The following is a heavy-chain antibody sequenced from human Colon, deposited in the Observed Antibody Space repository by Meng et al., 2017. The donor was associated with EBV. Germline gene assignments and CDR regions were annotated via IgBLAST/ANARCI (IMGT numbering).Heavy chain of an antibody. Sequence: QLLLQESDQGLLQPSQSLSLTCAVSGDSISSGDYSWSWIRQPPGQGLEWIGYIYHGGTTYNTSLKSRVTISVDNSKNQFSLRLTSVTAADTAVYYCARGPYCGGDCYWFDPWGQGTLVTVSS. CDR2: IYHGGTT. V-gene: IGHV4-30-2*01. CDR3: ARGPYCGGDCYWFDP. J-gene: IGHJ5*02. CDR1: GDSISSGDYS. D-gene: IGHD2-21*02.